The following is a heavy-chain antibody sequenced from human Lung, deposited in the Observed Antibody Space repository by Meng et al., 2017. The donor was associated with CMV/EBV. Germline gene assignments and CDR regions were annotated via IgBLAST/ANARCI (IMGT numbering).Heavy chain of an antibody. D-gene: IGHD2-15*01. CDR3: AHGGGDC. CDR2: ISYDGSNK. CDR1: GFPFSSYA. Sequence: QVQLVEVGGGVVQPGRSLRLSCAASGFPFSSYAMHWVRQAPGKGLEWVAVISYDGSNKYYADSVKGRFTISRDNSKNTLYLQMNSLRAEDTAVYYCAHGGGDCWGQGTLVTVSS. J-gene: IGHJ4*02. V-gene: IGHV3-30-3*01.